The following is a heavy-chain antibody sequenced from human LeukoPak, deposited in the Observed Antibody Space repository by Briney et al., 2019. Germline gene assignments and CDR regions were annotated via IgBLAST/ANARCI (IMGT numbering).Heavy chain of an antibody. CDR3: AKDSYASGRPLHTFDV. CDR2: ISGSGAST. CDR1: GFTFAIHA. J-gene: IGHJ3*01. Sequence: GGSLRLSCAASGFTFAIHAMTWVRQAPGKGLEWVSAISGSGASTHYADSVKGQFTISGDNSKNTLFLQMNSLRAEDTAIYYCAKDSYASGRPLHTFDVWGQGTMVTVSS. V-gene: IGHV3-23*01. D-gene: IGHD3-10*01.